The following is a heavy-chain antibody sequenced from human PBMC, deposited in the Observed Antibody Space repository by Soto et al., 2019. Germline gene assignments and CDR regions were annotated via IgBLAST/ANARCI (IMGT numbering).Heavy chain of an antibody. V-gene: IGHV1-69*04. CDR1: GGTFSSYA. D-gene: IGHD2-15*01. J-gene: IGHJ6*02. Sequence: ASVKVSCKASGGTFSSYAISWVRQAPGQGLEWMGRIIPILGIANYAQKFQGRVTITADKSTSTAYMELSSLRSEDTAVYYCARDLRHFDCSGGSCYSYYYYYGMDVWGQGTTVTVSS. CDR2: IIPILGIA. CDR3: ARDLRHFDCSGGSCYSYYYYYGMDV.